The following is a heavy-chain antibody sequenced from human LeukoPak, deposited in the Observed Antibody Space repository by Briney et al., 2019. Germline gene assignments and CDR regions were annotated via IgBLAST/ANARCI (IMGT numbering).Heavy chain of an antibody. D-gene: IGHD3-10*01. CDR1: GYTLTELS. J-gene: IGHJ4*02. Sequence: ASVKVSCKVSGYTLTELSMHWVRQAPGKGLEWMGGFDPEDGETIYAQKFQGRVTMTTDTSTSTAYMELRSLRSDDTAVYYCARTRAAMPVGELWSWGQGTLVTVSS. CDR2: FDPEDGET. V-gene: IGHV1-24*01. CDR3: ARTRAAMPVGELWS.